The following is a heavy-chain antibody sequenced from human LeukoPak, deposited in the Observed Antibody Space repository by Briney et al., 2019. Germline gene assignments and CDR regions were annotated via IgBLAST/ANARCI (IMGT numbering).Heavy chain of an antibody. CDR3: AKQWIQLWSPYFDF. D-gene: IGHD5-18*01. Sequence: PSETLSLTYTVSGGSIRSSSYYWGWIRQPPGKGLEWIGSIYYSGNTYYNPSLKSRVTISVDTSKNQFSLKLNSVTAADTAVYYCAKQWIQLWSPYFDFWGQGTLVTVSS. V-gene: IGHV4-39*01. CDR1: GGSIRSSSYY. CDR2: IYYSGNT. J-gene: IGHJ4*02.